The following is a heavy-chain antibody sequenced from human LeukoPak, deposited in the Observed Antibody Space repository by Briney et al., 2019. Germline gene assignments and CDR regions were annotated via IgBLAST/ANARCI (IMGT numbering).Heavy chain of an antibody. D-gene: IGHD3-10*01. Sequence: PGGSLRLSCAASGFTFDDYAMHWVRQAPGKGLEWVSGISWNSGSIGYADSVKGRFTISRDNAKNSLYLQMNSLRAEDTALYYCPKSYGSGSYYTLDYWGQGTLVTVSS. CDR1: GFTFDDYA. J-gene: IGHJ4*02. CDR2: ISWNSGSI. CDR3: PKSYGSGSYYTLDY. V-gene: IGHV3-9*01.